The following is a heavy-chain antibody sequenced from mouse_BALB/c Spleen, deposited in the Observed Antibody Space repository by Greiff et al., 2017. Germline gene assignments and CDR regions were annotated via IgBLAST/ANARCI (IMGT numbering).Heavy chain of an antibody. V-gene: IGHV1-80*01. J-gene: IGHJ3*01. CDR3: ARYGLANWDGGAWFAY. CDR2: IYPGDGDT. D-gene: IGHD4-1*01. Sequence: QVQLQQSGAELVRPGSSVKISCKASGYAFSSYWMNWVKQRPGQGLEWIGQIYPGDGDTNYNGKFKGKATLTAAKSSSTAYMQLSSLTSEDSAVYFCARYGLANWDGGAWFAYWGQGTLVTGSA. CDR1: GYAFSSYW.